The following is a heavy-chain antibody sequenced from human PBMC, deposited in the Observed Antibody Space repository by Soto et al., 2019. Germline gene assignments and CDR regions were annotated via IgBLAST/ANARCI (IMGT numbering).Heavy chain of an antibody. J-gene: IGHJ4*02. Sequence: PEESLTISCKDSGYSFAGYGITWVLQMPGKGLECMGRIDPSDSQTYYSPSFRGHVTISAAKCITTVFLQWSSLRASDTAMYYCARQIYDSDSGPNFQYYFDSWGQGTMVTVSS. CDR3: ARQIYDSDSGPNFQYYFDS. CDR1: GYSFAGYG. CDR2: IDPSDSQT. V-gene: IGHV5-10-1*01. D-gene: IGHD3-22*01.